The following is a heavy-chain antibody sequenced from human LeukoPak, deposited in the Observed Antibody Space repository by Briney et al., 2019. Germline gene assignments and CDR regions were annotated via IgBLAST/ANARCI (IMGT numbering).Heavy chain of an antibody. J-gene: IGHJ4*02. D-gene: IGHD2-2*01. CDR2: ISSSSSYI. V-gene: IGHV3-21*01. CDR1: GFTFSSYS. Sequence: GGSLGLSCAASGFTFSSYSMNWVRQAPGKGLEWVSSISSSSSYIYYADSVKGRFNISRDNAKNSLYLQMNSLRAEDTAVYYCARAPAAMVDYWGQGTLVTVSS. CDR3: ARAPAAMVDY.